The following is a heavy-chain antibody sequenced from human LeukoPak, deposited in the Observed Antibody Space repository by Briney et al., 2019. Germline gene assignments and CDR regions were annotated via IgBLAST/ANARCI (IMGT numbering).Heavy chain of an antibody. J-gene: IGHJ4*02. CDR2: IYSGGST. CDR3: ARGKRGYTYDYFDY. D-gene: IGHD5-18*01. CDR1: GFTFSNFG. Sequence: SGGSLRLSCAASGFTFSNFGMHWVRQAPGKGLEWVSAIYSGGSTYYADSVKGKFTISRDTSKNTLWLQMNSLRAEDTAVYYCARGKRGYTYDYFDYWGQGTLVTVSS. V-gene: IGHV3-66*01.